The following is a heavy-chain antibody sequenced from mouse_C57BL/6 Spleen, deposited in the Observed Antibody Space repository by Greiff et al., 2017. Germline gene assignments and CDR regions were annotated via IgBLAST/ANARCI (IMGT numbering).Heavy chain of an antibody. V-gene: IGHV5-17*01. D-gene: IGHD1-1*01. CDR2: ISSGSSTI. CDR3: ARTGYYGSSPWYFDV. Sequence: EVQLVESGGGLVKPGGSLKLSCAASGFTFSDYGMHWVRQAPEKGLEWVAYISSGSSTIYYADTVKGRFTISRDNAKNTLFLQMTSLRSEDTAMYYCARTGYYGSSPWYFDVWGTGTTVTVSS. J-gene: IGHJ1*03. CDR1: GFTFSDYG.